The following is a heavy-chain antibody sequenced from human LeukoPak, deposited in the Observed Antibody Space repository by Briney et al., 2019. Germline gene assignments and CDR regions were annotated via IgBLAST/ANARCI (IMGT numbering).Heavy chain of an antibody. CDR1: GYTFTSYG. V-gene: IGHV1-18*01. CDR2: ISAYNGNT. CDR3: ARGSSAARPPGTFDY. Sequence: ASVKVSCKASGYTFTSYGISWVRQAPGQGLEWMGWISAYNGNTNYAQKLQGRVTMTTDTSTSTAYMELRSLRSDDTAVYYCARGSSAARPPGTFDYWGQGTLVTVSS. J-gene: IGHJ4*02. D-gene: IGHD6-6*01.